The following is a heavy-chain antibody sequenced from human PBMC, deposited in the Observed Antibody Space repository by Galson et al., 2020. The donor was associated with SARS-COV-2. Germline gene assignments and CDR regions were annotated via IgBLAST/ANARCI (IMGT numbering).Heavy chain of an antibody. D-gene: IGHD2-2*01. V-gene: IGHV3-7*01. CDR2: IKQDGSKK. CDR1: GFTFSSYW. CDR3: ARAEGTLGYCSSTSCPHYYYYYMDV. Sequence: GGSLRLSCAASGFTFSSYWMSWVRQAPGKGLEWVANIKQDGSKKYYVDSVKGRFTISRDNAKNSLYLQMNSLRAEDTAVYYCARAEGTLGYCSSTSCPHYYYYYMDVWGKGTTVTVSS. J-gene: IGHJ6*03.